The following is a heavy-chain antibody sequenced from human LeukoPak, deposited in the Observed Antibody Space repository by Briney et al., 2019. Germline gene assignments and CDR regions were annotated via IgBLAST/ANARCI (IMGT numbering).Heavy chain of an antibody. CDR3: ARAEITSDGYNSAFDV. Sequence: GASVKVSCKTSGYTFTSYSIHWVRQAPGQGLEWMGIINPRGGSGASYAQQFQGRVTMTSDMSTSTVYMELSSLRSEDTAVYYCARAEITSDGYNSAFDVWGLGTMVTVSS. CDR1: GYTFTSYS. V-gene: IGHV1-46*01. J-gene: IGHJ3*01. D-gene: IGHD5-24*01. CDR2: INPRGGSGA.